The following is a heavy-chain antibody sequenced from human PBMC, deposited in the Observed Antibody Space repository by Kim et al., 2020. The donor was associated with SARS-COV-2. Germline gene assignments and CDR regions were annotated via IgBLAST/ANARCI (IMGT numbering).Heavy chain of an antibody. Sequence: GGSLRLSCAASGFTFSSYAMHWVRQAPGKGLEWVAVISYDGSNKYYVDSVKGRFTISRDNSKNTLYLQMNSLRAEDTAVYYCARESGYSYGFSYFDYWGQGTLVTVSS. CDR1: GFTFSSYA. V-gene: IGHV3-30*04. CDR3: ARESGYSYGFSYFDY. D-gene: IGHD5-18*01. CDR2: ISYDGSNK. J-gene: IGHJ4*02.